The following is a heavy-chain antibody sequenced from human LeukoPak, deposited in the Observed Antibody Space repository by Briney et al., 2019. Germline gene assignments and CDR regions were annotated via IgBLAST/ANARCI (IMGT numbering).Heavy chain of an antibody. V-gene: IGHV1-8*01. Sequence: ASVKVSCKASGYTFTSYDIYWVRQATGQGLEWMGWMNPNSGNTGYAQKFQGRVTMTRNTSISTAYMELSSLRSEDTAVYYCARGRGDTAMVRDYYYYMDVWGKGTTVTVSS. J-gene: IGHJ6*03. CDR1: GYTFTSYD. D-gene: IGHD5-18*01. CDR3: ARGRGDTAMVRDYYYYMDV. CDR2: MNPNSGNT.